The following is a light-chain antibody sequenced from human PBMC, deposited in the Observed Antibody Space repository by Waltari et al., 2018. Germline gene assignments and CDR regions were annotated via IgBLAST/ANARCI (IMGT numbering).Light chain of an antibody. CDR3: QQSYSALT. V-gene: IGKV1-39*01. Sequence: DIQMTQSPSSLSASVGDRVPITCRASQSITIYLNWYQHKPGKAPKLLIYAASRLQGGVPTRFSGSGSGTDFNLTISTLQPEDFATYYCQQSYSALTFGGGTKVEIK. CDR1: QSITIY. J-gene: IGKJ4*01. CDR2: AAS.